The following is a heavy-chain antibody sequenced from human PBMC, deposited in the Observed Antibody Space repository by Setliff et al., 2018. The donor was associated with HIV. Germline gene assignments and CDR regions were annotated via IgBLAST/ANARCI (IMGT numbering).Heavy chain of an antibody. CDR2: IYYSGST. D-gene: IGHD4-17*01. V-gene: IGHV4-39*02. Sequence: SETLSLTCTVSGGSISSTVYYWGWIRQPPGKGLEWIGSIYYSGSTYYNPSLESRITISMDTSKNQFPLKLRSVTAADTAMYYCARDAVRSKDWFDPWGPGILVTVSS. CDR3: ARDAVRSKDWFDP. CDR1: GGSISSTVYY. J-gene: IGHJ5*02.